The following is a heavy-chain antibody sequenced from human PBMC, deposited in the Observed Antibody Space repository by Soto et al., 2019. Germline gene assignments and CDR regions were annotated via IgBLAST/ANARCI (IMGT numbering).Heavy chain of an antibody. CDR1: GYTFTSYY. J-gene: IGHJ4*02. Sequence: QVQLVQSGAEVMQPGASVKVSCKASGYTFTSYYIQWVRQAPGQGLEWMGIINPSGGSTNYAQKFQGRVTMTRDTSTSTFYMEPSSLRSEDTAIYYCSRGYPPRDQLGNLPGAFWGQGTLVTVSS. D-gene: IGHD1-1*01. V-gene: IGHV1-46*03. CDR2: INPSGGST. CDR3: SRGYPPRDQLGNLPGAF.